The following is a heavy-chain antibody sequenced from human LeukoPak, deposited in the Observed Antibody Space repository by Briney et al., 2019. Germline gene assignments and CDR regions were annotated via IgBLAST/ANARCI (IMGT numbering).Heavy chain of an antibody. CDR1: GGSISSASHF. Sequence: LQTLSFTCTVSGGSISSASHFWNWIRQLPGKGLEWIGYVYYSGTTAYNVSFKSRVGISVDTSKNQFSLRLSSVTAADTAVYYCARGVRDTIGYYHSDFWGQGTLVTVSS. J-gene: IGHJ4*02. D-gene: IGHD3-22*01. V-gene: IGHV4-31*03. CDR2: VYYSGTT. CDR3: ARGVRDTIGYYHSDF.